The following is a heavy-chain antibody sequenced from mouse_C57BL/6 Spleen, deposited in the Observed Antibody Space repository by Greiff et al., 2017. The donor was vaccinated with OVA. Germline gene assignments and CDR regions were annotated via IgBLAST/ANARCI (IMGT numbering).Heavy chain of an antibody. CDR3: ARSDYGEAWFAY. D-gene: IGHD2-4*01. Sequence: VQLQQPGAELVKPGASVKLSCKASGYTFTSYWMHWVKQRPGQGLEWIGMIHPNSGSTNYNEKFKSKATLTVDKSSSTAYMQLSSLTSEDSAVYYCARSDYGEAWFAYWGQGTLVTVSA. V-gene: IGHV1-64*01. J-gene: IGHJ3*01. CDR2: IHPNSGST. CDR1: GYTFTSYW.